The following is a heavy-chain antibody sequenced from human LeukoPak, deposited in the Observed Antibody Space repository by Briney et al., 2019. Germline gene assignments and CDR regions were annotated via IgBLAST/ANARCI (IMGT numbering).Heavy chain of an antibody. CDR3: ARDRADYGDGIDY. Sequence: GGSLRLSCAASGFPFTIYGMHWVREAPGKGLEGVAVIWYDGSNKYYADSVKGRFTISRDNSKNTLYLQMNSLRVEDTGVYYCARDRADYGDGIDYWGQGTLVTVSS. D-gene: IGHD4-17*01. J-gene: IGHJ4*02. CDR1: GFPFTIYG. V-gene: IGHV3-33*01. CDR2: IWYDGSNK.